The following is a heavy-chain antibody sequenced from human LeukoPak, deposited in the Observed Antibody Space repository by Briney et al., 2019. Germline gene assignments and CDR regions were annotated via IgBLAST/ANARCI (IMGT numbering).Heavy chain of an antibody. Sequence: GGSLRLSXAASGFTFDDYGMSWVRQAPGKGLEWVSGINWNGGSTGYADSVKGRFTISRDNAKNSLYLQMNSLRAEDTALYYCARSPSYYDSSGYYVGAFDIWGQGTMVTVSS. CDR3: ARSPSYYDSSGYYVGAFDI. V-gene: IGHV3-20*04. CDR1: GFTFDDYG. D-gene: IGHD3-22*01. J-gene: IGHJ3*02. CDR2: INWNGGST.